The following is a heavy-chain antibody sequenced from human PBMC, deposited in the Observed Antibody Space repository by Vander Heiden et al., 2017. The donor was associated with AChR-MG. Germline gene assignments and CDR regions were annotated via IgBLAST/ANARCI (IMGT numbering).Heavy chain of an antibody. CDR1: GGSISSGDYY. J-gene: IGHJ4*02. CDR2: FYYSGST. CDR3: ARVKSSGVIVIINY. Sequence: QVQLQESGPGLVKPSQTLSLTCTVSGGSISSGDYYWSWIRPPPGKGLGGMGYFYYSGSTYYNPSLKSRVTISVDTSKNQFSLKLSSVTAADTDVYYWARVKSSGVIVIINYWGQGTLVTGSS. D-gene: IGHD3-16*02. V-gene: IGHV4-30-4*01.